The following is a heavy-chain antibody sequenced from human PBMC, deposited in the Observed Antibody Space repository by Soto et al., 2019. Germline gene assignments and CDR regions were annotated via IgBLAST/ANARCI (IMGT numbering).Heavy chain of an antibody. V-gene: IGHV3-30-3*01. CDR1: GFTFSSYA. D-gene: IGHD6-19*01. CDR3: ARDPRAVAAYYFDS. J-gene: IGHJ4*02. Sequence: QVQLVESGGGVVQPGRSLRLSCAASGFTFSSYAMHWVRQAPGKGLEWVAVISYDGSNKYYADSVKGRFTISRDNSKNTLYLQMNSLRAEDTAVYYCARDPRAVAAYYFDSWGQGTLVTVSS. CDR2: ISYDGSNK.